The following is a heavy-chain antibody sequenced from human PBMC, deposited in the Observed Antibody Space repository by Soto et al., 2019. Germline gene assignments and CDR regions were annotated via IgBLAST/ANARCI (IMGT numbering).Heavy chain of an antibody. CDR3: AKYSEYSGYDGTYFDY. V-gene: IGHV3-23*01. CDR2: ISGGGGST. CDR1: GFTFGTYA. Sequence: GGSLRLSCAASGFTFGTYAMSWVRQAPGKGLDWVSTISGGGGSTYYADSVKGRFTISRDNSKSTLYLQMNSLRAEDTAVYYCAKYSEYSGYDGTYFDYWGQGSLVTVSS. J-gene: IGHJ4*02. D-gene: IGHD5-12*01.